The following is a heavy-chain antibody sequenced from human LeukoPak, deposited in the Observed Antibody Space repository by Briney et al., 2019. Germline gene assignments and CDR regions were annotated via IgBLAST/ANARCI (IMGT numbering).Heavy chain of an antibody. CDR3: ARDVARGGLDY. D-gene: IGHD3-16*01. Sequence: PGGSLRLSCAASGFTFSSYSMNWVRQAPGKGLEWVSSISTSSSYIYYADSVKGRFTISRDNDKNSLYLQINSLRADDTAMYYCARDVARGGLDYWGQGALVTVSS. V-gene: IGHV3-21*01. CDR1: GFTFSSYS. J-gene: IGHJ4*02. CDR2: ISTSSSYI.